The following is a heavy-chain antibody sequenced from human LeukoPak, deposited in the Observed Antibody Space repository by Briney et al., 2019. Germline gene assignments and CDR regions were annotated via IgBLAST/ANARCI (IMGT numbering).Heavy chain of an antibody. D-gene: IGHD4-17*01. CDR3: ARGPAMTTVTTGWFDP. CDR1: GGTFSSYA. V-gene: IGHV1-69*06. J-gene: IGHJ5*02. CDR2: IIPIFGTA. Sequence: ASLKVSCKASGGTFSSYAISWVRQAPGQGLEWMGGIIPIFGTANYAQKFQGRVTITADKSTSTAYMELSSLRSEDTAVYYCARGPAMTTVTTGWFDPWGQGTLVTVSS.